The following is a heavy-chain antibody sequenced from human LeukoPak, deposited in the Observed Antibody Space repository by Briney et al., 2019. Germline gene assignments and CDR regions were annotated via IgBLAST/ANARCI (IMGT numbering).Heavy chain of an antibody. Sequence: ASVKVSCKASGYTFTSYYMHWVRQAPGQGLEWMGIINPSGGSTNYAQKFQGRVTMTRDTSTSTVYMELSSLRSEDTAVYYCAGDRTKMELTIFGVDPDSLDYWGQGTLVTVSS. CDR2: INPSGGST. V-gene: IGHV1-46*01. D-gene: IGHD3-3*01. J-gene: IGHJ4*02. CDR1: GYTFTSYY. CDR3: AGDRTKMELTIFGVDPDSLDY.